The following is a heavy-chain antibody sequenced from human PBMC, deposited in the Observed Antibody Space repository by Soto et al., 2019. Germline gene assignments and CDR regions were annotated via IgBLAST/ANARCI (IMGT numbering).Heavy chain of an antibody. CDR1: GGTFRNYP. J-gene: IGHJ4*01. V-gene: IGHV1-69*10. Sequence: SVKVSCKASGGTFRNYPISWVRQAPGQGLEWMGGIIPIIGIPNYAQKFQARVTITADESTSTVYMELSSLRSEDTAIYYRARVLEFRHGYISHFDYWGQGTLVTVSA. D-gene: IGHD1-1*01. CDR3: ARVLEFRHGYISHFDY. CDR2: IIPIIGIP.